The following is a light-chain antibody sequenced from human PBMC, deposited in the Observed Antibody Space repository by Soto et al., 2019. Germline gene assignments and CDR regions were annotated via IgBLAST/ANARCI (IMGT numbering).Light chain of an antibody. J-gene: IGKJ1*01. CDR1: QSVSSSD. CDR2: GAS. Sequence: EIVLTQPPGTLSLSPGERATLSCRASQSVSSSDLAWYQQKPGQAPRLLIYGASSRATGIPDRFSGSGSGTDFTLTISGLEPEDSAAYYCQRHGATFGQGTKVDI. CDR3: QRHGAT. V-gene: IGKV3-20*01.